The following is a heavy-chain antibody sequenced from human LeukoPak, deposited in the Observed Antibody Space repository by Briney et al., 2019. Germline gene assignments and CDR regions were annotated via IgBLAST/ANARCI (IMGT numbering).Heavy chain of an antibody. J-gene: IGHJ4*02. CDR1: GGSISSSNW. D-gene: IGHD3-10*01. Sequence: PSETLSLTCAVSGGSISSSNWWSWVRQPPGKGLEWIGEIYHSGSTNYNPSLKSRVTISVDKSKNQFSLKLSSVTAADTAVYYCRVVRGIIVNYFDYWGQGTLVTVSS. CDR3: RVVRGIIVNYFDY. CDR2: IYHSGST. V-gene: IGHV4-4*02.